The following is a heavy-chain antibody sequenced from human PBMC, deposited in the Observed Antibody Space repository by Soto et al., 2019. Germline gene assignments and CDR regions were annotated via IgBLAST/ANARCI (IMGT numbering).Heavy chain of an antibody. CDR1: GFTFSSYS. D-gene: IGHD3-22*01. V-gene: IGHV3-21*01. CDR3: ARDTQYYYDSSGYPRGAFDI. J-gene: IGHJ3*02. Sequence: GGSLRLSCAASGFTFSSYSMNWVRQAPGKGLEWVSSISSSSSYIYYADSVKGRFTISRDNAKNSLYLQMNSLSAEDTAVYYCARDTQYYYDSSGYPRGAFDIWGQGTMVTVSS. CDR2: ISSSSSYI.